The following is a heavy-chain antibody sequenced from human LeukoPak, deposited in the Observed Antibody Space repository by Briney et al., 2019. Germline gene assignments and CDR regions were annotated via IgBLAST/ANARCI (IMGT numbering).Heavy chain of an antibody. CDR1: GYTFTSYY. CDR3: ARDKGYDILTGYFITLDY. CDR2: INPSGGST. V-gene: IGHV1-46*01. D-gene: IGHD3-9*01. J-gene: IGHJ4*02. Sequence: ASVKVSCKASGYTFTSYYMHWVRQAPGQGLEWMGIINPSGGSTSYAQKFQGRVTMTRDTSTSTVYMELSSLRSEDTAVYYCARDKGYDILTGYFITLDYWGQGTLVTVSS.